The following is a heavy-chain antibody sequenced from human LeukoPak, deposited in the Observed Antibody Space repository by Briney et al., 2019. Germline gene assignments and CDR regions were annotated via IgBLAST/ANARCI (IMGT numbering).Heavy chain of an antibody. D-gene: IGHD1-26*01. CDR1: GFTVSSNY. J-gene: IGHJ3*02. Sequence: GGSLRLSCAASGFTVSSNYMSWVRQDPGKGLEWVSVIYSGGSTYYADSVKGRFTISRDNSKNTLYLQMNSLRAEDTAVYYCARDADSGDRGGWDDIWGQGTMVTVSS. CDR3: ARDADSGDRGGWDDI. CDR2: IYSGGST. V-gene: IGHV3-66*01.